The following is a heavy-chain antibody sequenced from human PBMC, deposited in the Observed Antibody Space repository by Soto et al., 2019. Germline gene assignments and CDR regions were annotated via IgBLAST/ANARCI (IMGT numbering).Heavy chain of an antibody. Sequence: QVQLVQSGAEVKKPGASVKVSCKASGYTFTNYAISWVRQAPGQGLEWMGWISAYNGNTNYAQKLQGRVTMTTDTSTSSASVALRSLRSDDTAVYYCARAWFGDFVYYFDYWGQGTLVTVSS. CDR1: GYTFTNYA. J-gene: IGHJ4*02. CDR3: ARAWFGDFVYYFDY. V-gene: IGHV1-18*01. CDR2: ISAYNGNT. D-gene: IGHD3-10*01.